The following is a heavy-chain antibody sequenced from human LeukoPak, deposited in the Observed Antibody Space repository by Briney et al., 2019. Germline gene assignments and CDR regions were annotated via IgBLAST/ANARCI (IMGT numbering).Heavy chain of an antibody. D-gene: IGHD6-19*01. CDR3: ARPFNAVAETDADY. J-gene: IGHJ4*02. CDR2: MNPNSGNT. Sequence: ASVKVSCKASGYTFTSYDINWVRQATGQGLEWMGWMNPNSGNTGYAQKFQGRVTMTRNTSISTAYMELSSLRSEDTAVYYCARPFNAVAETDADYWGQGTLVPVSS. CDR1: GYTFTSYD. V-gene: IGHV1-8*01.